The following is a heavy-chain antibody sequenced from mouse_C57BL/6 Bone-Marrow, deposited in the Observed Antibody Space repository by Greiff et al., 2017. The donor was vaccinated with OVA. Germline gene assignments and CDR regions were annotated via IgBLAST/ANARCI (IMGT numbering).Heavy chain of an antibody. J-gene: IGHJ3*01. CDR1: GYTFTSYW. Sequence: VQLQQPGAELVMPGASVKLSCKASGYTFTSYWMHWVKQRPGQGLEWIGEIDPSDSYTNYNQQFKGKSTLTVDTSSSTAYMQLSSLTSEDSAVYYCARSEPLRLDGFAYWGQGTLVTVSA. CDR2: IDPSDSYT. V-gene: IGHV1-69*01. D-gene: IGHD3-2*02. CDR3: ARSEPLRLDGFAY.